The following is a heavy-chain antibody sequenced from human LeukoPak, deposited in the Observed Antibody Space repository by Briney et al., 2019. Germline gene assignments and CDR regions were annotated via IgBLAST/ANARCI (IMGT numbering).Heavy chain of an antibody. V-gene: IGHV6-1*01. CDR1: GDSVSSKSAA. D-gene: IGHD4-17*01. Sequence: SQTLSLTCAISGDSVSSKSAAWNWIRQSPSRGLEWLGRTYYRSKWSSGYAESVKSRLTVSPDTSKNQFSLQLRSVTPEDTAVYYCARGRTLMATVTIFLDYWGQGILVTVSS. CDR3: ARGRTLMATVTIFLDY. CDR2: TYYRSKWSS. J-gene: IGHJ4*02.